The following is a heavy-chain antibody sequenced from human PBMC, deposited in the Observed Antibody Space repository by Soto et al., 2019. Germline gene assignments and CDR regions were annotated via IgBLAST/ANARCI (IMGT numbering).Heavy chain of an antibody. J-gene: IGHJ5*02. Sequence: GASAKVSCKASGGTFSSYTISWVRQATGQGLEWMGRIIPILGIANYAQKFQGRVTITADKSTSTAYMELSSLRSEDTAVYYCARDSTDDYGDDGWFDPWGQGTLVTVSS. CDR1: GGTFSSYT. V-gene: IGHV1-69*04. CDR3: ARDSTDDYGDDGWFDP. CDR2: IIPILGIA. D-gene: IGHD4-17*01.